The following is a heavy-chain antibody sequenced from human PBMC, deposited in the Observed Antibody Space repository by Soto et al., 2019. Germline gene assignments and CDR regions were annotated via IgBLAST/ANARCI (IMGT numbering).Heavy chain of an antibody. CDR1: GYTFTSYG. D-gene: IGHD3-10*01. J-gene: IGHJ6*02. CDR2: ISAYNGNT. CDR3: ARDSGFGELSRYYYYGMDV. Sequence: QVQLVQSGAEVKKPGASVKVSCKASGYTFTSYGISWVRQAPGQGLEWMGWISAYNGNTNYAQKLQGRVTMTTDTSTSTAYMELRSLRSDDAAVYYCARDSGFGELSRYYYYGMDVWGQGTTVTVSS. V-gene: IGHV1-18*04.